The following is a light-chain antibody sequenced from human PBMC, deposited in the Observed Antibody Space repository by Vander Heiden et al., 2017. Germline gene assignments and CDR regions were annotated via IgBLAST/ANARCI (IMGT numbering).Light chain of an antibody. Sequence: DLQMSQSPSSLSASVGDRVTLTCRASQSISSYLYWYQQKPGKAPKLLIYAASSLQSGVPSRFSGSGSGTDFTLTISSLQPEDFATYYCQQSYSTRPTFGRGTKVEIK. CDR3: QQSYSTRPT. J-gene: IGKJ4*01. V-gene: IGKV1-39*01. CDR2: AAS. CDR1: QSISSY.